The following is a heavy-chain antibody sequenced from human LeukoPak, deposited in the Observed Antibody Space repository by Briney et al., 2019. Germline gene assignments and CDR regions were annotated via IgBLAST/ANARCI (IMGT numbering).Heavy chain of an antibody. CDR1: GFTFCSYE. Sequence: PGGSLRLSCAACGFTFCSYEMIWLRQAPGKGLEWVSYISSSGSNMYYADSVKGRFTISRDNAKNSLYLQMNSLRVEDTAVYYSARDYFLYCSNWSFDLWGRGTLVTVSS. CDR2: ISSSGSNM. V-gene: IGHV3-48*03. CDR3: ARDYFLYCSNWSFDL. J-gene: IGHJ2*01. D-gene: IGHD2-2*02.